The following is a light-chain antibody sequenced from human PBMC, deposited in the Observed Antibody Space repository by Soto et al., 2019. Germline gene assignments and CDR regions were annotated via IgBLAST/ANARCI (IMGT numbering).Light chain of an antibody. J-gene: IGLJ2*01. V-gene: IGLV1-40*01. CDR2: VYT. Sequence: QSVLTQPPSVSGAPGQRVTISCTGSNSNIGAGYDVHWYQQLPRTAPKLLIYVYTNRPSGVPDRFSGSKSGTSASLAITGLQAEDEADYYCQSYDSSQSAVVFGGGTKLTVL. CDR1: NSNIGAGYD. CDR3: QSYDSSQSAVV.